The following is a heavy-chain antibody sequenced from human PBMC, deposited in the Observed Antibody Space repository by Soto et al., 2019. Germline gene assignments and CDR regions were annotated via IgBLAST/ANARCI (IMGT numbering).Heavy chain of an antibody. D-gene: IGHD5-12*01. CDR1: GFTFSGYS. CDR3: ARGFGAYDSYYYYYMDV. J-gene: IGHJ6*03. CDR2: INSDGSST. V-gene: IGHV3-74*01. Sequence: EVQLVESGGGLVQPGGSLRLSCAASGFTFSGYSMHWVRQAPGKGLVWVSRINSDGSSTSYADSVKGRFTISRDNAKNTLYLHMNSLRAEDTAVYYRARGFGAYDSYYYYYMDVWGKGTTVTVSS.